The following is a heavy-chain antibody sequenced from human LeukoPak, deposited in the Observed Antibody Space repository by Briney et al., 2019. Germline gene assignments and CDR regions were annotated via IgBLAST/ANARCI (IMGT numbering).Heavy chain of an antibody. CDR2: INPGGGST. V-gene: IGHV1-46*01. Sequence: GASVKVSCKASGYTFTSYYMHWVRQAPGQGLEWMGIINPGGGSTSYAQKFQGRVTMTRDTSTSTVYMELSSLRSEDTAVYYCARRPYYYDSSGSDNAFDIWGQGTMVTVSS. CDR1: GYTFTSYY. D-gene: IGHD3-22*01. J-gene: IGHJ3*02. CDR3: ARRPYYYDSSGSDNAFDI.